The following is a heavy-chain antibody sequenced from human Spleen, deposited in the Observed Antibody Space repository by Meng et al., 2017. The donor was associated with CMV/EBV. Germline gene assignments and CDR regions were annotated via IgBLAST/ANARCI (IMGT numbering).Heavy chain of an antibody. CDR3: AREGQQLIYYYGMDV. J-gene: IGHJ6*02. V-gene: IGHV3-21*01. D-gene: IGHD6-13*01. CDR1: GFTFSSYS. CDR2: ISSSSNYI. Sequence: GGSLRLSCAASGFTFSSYSMNWVRQAPGKGLEWVSSISSSSNYINYADSVKGRFTISRDNARNSVYLQMNSLRAGDTAVYYCAREGQQLIYYYGMDVWGQGTTVTVSS.